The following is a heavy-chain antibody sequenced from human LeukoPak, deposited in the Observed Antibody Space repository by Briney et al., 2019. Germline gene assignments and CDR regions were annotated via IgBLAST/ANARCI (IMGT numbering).Heavy chain of an antibody. CDR2: INPNSGGT. CDR3: ARDGGYDFWSGYSWFDP. CDR1: GYTFTGYY. Sequence: ASVKVSCKASGYTFTGYYMHWVRQAPGQGLEWMGWINPNSGGTNYAQKFQGRVTTTRDTSISTAYMELSRLRTDYTAVYYCARDGGYDFWSGYSWFDPWGQGTLVTVSS. D-gene: IGHD3-3*01. V-gene: IGHV1-2*02. J-gene: IGHJ5*02.